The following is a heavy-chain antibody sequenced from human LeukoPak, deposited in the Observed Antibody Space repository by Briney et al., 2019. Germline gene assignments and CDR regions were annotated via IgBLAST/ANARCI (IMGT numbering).Heavy chain of an antibody. J-gene: IGHJ4*02. CDR2: IYYSGST. CDR3: ASLQRSRGYEVILY. V-gene: IGHV4-61*02. D-gene: IGHD3-22*01. Sequence: SQTLSLTCTVSGGSISSGSYYWSWIRQPAGKGLEWIGRIYYSGSTYYNPSLKSRVTISVDTSKNQFSLKLSSVTAADTAVYYCASLQRSRGYEVILYWGQGTLVTVSS. CDR1: GGSISSGSYY.